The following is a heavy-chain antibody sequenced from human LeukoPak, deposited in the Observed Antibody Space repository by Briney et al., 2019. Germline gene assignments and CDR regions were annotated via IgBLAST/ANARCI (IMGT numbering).Heavy chain of an antibody. CDR1: GGSISSSSAY. V-gene: IGHV4-39*01. Sequence: SETLSLTCTVSGGSISSSSAYWGWICQPPGKGLEWIGSIYYSKNTYYNPSLKSRVTISADTSKNQFSLTLGSVSATDTAVYYCVSPRGFSYGYFDYWGQGTLVTVSS. CDR2: IYYSKNT. CDR3: VSPRGFSYGYFDY. D-gene: IGHD5-18*01. J-gene: IGHJ4*02.